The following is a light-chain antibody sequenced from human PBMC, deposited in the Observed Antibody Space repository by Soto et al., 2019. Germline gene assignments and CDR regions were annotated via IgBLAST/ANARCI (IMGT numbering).Light chain of an antibody. CDR3: SSYAGSNWV. CDR2: EVS. V-gene: IGLV2-8*01. J-gene: IGLJ3*02. Sequence: QSVLTQPPSASGSPGQSVTISCTGTSSDVGGYNYVSWYQQHPGKAPKLMIYEVSKRPSGVPDRFSGSKSGNTASLTVSGLQAEDEADYYCSSYAGSNWVFGGGTNSPS. CDR1: SSDVGGYNY.